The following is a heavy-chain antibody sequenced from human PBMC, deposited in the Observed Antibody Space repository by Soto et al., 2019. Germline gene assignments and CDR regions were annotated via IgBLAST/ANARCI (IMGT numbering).Heavy chain of an antibody. J-gene: IGHJ4*02. CDR1: GFTFSTYS. V-gene: IGHV3-21*01. D-gene: IGHD4-4*01. CDR3: ARERINNYNEYYFDS. CDR2: ISGSGNYT. Sequence: EMHLVESGGGLVKPGGSLRLSCAASGFTFSTYSMNWVRQAPGKGLEWVSSISGSGNYTHYADFLRGRFTISRDNAKTSLYLQMNSLRAEDTAVYYCARERINNYNEYYFDSWGQGTVVTVSS.